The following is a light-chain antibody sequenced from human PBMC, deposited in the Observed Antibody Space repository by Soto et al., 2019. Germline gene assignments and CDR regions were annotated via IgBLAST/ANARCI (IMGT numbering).Light chain of an antibody. J-gene: IGLJ1*01. CDR2: DVS. V-gene: IGLV2-14*01. Sequence: QSVLTQPASVSGSPGQSITISCTGTSSDVGGYNYVSWYQQHPGKAPKLMICDVSDRPSGISNRFSGSKSGNTASLTISGLQAEDEDDYYCSSYTTSSTYVFGTGTTLTVL. CDR3: SSYTTSSTYV. CDR1: SSDVGGYNY.